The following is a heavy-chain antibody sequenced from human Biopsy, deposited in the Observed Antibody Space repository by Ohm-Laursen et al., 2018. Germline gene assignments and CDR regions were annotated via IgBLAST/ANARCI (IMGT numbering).Heavy chain of an antibody. J-gene: IGHJ4*02. CDR2: ITGGGNYI. D-gene: IGHD4-17*01. Sequence: SLRLSCTSSEVTLSGYAMNWVRQAPGKGLEWVSSITGGGNYINYADSVRGRFTISRDNSKNSVYLVMSSLRAEDTAVYFCATAAYAPPYFDLWGRGTVVTVSS. CDR1: EVTLSGYA. V-gene: IGHV3-21*06. CDR3: ATAAYAPPYFDL.